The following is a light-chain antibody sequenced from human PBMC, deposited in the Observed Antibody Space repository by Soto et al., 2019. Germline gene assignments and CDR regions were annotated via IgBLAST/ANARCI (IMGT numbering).Light chain of an antibody. Sequence: DIAMTQSPDSLAVSLGERATINCRSSQSVLYSSDNNNYLVWYQQKPGQPPKLLIYWASTRESGVPDRFSGSGSGTDFTLTISSLQAEDVAVYYCQQYYSSPWTFGQGTKVELK. CDR3: QQYYSSPWT. V-gene: IGKV4-1*01. J-gene: IGKJ1*01. CDR2: WAS. CDR1: QSVLYSSDNNNY.